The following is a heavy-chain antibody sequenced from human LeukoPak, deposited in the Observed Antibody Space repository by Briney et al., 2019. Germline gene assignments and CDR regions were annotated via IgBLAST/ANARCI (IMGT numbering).Heavy chain of an antibody. CDR1: GGSVNSGSHY. J-gene: IGHJ4*02. CDR2: IYYSGST. V-gene: IGHV4-61*01. CDR3: ARDPGYSGIDY. D-gene: IGHD5-12*01. Sequence: SETLSLTCTVSGGSVNSGSHYWCWIRQPPGKGLEWIGYIYYSGSTNYNPYLKSRATMSLDTSKNQFSLNLNSVTAADTAVYYCARDPGYSGIDYWGQGTLVTVSS.